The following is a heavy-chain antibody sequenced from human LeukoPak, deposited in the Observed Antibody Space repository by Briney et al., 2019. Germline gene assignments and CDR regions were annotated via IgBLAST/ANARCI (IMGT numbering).Heavy chain of an antibody. D-gene: IGHD6-6*01. CDR1: GGSISSYY. CDR2: IYYSGST. V-gene: IGHV4-59*01. CDR3: ARERPEGAFDI. Sequence: SETLSLTCTVSGGSISSYYWSWIRQPPGKGLEWIGYIYYSGSTNYSPSLKSRVTISVDTSKNQFSLKLSSVTAADTAVYYCARERPEGAFDIWGQGTMVTVSS. J-gene: IGHJ3*02.